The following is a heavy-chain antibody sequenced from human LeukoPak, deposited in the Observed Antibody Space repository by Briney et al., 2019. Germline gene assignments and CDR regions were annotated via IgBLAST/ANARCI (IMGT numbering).Heavy chain of an antibody. CDR3: AKDGEIVVVTYYFDY. CDR2: ISYDGSNK. Sequence: SCKASGYTFTGYYMHWVRQAPGKGLEWVAVISYDGSNKYYADSVKGRFTISRDNSKNTLYLQMNSLRAEDTAVYYCAKDGEIVVVTYYFDYWGQGTLVTVSS. V-gene: IGHV3-30*18. J-gene: IGHJ4*02. D-gene: IGHD3-22*01. CDR1: GYTFTGYY.